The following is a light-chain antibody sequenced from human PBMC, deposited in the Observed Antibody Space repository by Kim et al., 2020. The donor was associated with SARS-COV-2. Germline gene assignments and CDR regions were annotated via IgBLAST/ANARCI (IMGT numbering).Light chain of an antibody. CDR3: QQYYSYPPT. CDR2: AAS. Sequence: AIRITQSPSSLSASTGDRVTITCRASQGISSYLAWYQQKPGKAPKLLIYAASTLQSGVPSRFSGSGSGTDFTLTISCLQSEDFATYYCQQYYSYPPTFGQGTKVDIQ. CDR1: QGISSY. V-gene: IGKV1-8*01. J-gene: IGKJ1*01.